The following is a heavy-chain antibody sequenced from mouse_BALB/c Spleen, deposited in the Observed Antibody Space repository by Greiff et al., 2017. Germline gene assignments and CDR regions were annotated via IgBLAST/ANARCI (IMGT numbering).Heavy chain of an antibody. D-gene: IGHD1-1*01. J-gene: IGHJ2*01. Sequence: EVKLQQSGAELVKPGASVKLSCTASGFNIKDTYMHWVKQRPEQGLEWIGRIDPANGNTKYDPKFQGKATITADTSSNTAYLQLSSLTSEDTAVYYCARFPYGLYFDYWGQGTTLTVSS. CDR3: ARFPYGLYFDY. V-gene: IGHV14-3*02. CDR2: IDPANGNT. CDR1: GFNIKDTY.